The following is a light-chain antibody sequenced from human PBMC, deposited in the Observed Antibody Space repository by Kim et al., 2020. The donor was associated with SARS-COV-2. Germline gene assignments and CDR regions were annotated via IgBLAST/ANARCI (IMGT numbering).Light chain of an antibody. CDR1: QSVGSSY. J-gene: IGKJ1*01. Sequence: EIVLTQSPGTLSLSPGERATLSCRASQSVGSSYLSWYQQKPGQAPRLLIYGVSSRATGIPDRFSGSGSGTDFTLTISRLEPEDFAVYSCLQTDRSPWTFGQGTKVDIK. CDR2: GVS. CDR3: LQTDRSPWT. V-gene: IGKV3-20*01.